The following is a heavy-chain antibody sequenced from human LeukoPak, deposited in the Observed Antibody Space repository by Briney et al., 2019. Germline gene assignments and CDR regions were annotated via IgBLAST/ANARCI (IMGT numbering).Heavy chain of an antibody. CDR3: ARVGLKHYPMDY. J-gene: IGHJ4*02. D-gene: IGHD1-26*01. V-gene: IGHV3-48*01. CDR2: ITSGSTTI. CDR1: GFTFSGHS. Sequence: QPGGSLRLSCAASGFTFSGHSMNWVRQAPGKGLEWLSYITSGSTTIYYADSVKGRFTTSRDNAKNSVYLQMNSLRAEDTGVYYCARVGLKHYPMDYWGRGTLLPVSS.